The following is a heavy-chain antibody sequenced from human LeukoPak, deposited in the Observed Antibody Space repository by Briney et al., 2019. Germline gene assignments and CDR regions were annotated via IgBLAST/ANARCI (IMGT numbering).Heavy chain of an antibody. CDR1: GGSISRYY. Sequence: KPSETLSLTCTVSGGSISRYYWSWIRQPPGEGLEWIGYISYSGGTNYNPSHKSRVTISVDTSKNQHSLKLSSVTAADTAVYYCARDLDNSGWYVFDYWGQGNLVTVSS. J-gene: IGHJ4*02. CDR2: ISYSGGT. CDR3: ARDLDNSGWYVFDY. D-gene: IGHD6-19*01. V-gene: IGHV4-59*01.